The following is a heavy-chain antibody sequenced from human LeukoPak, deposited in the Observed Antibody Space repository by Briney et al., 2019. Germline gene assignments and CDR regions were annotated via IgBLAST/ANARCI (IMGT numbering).Heavy chain of an antibody. V-gene: IGHV1-69*05. Sequence: GASVKVSCKASGGTFSSYAISWVRQAPGQGLEWMGGIIPIFGTANYAQKFQGRVTITTDKSTSTAYMELSSLRSEDTAVYYCAREGGPGYDDYWGQGTLVTVSS. CDR2: IIPIFGTA. CDR3: AREGGPGYDDY. D-gene: IGHD5-12*01. J-gene: IGHJ4*02. CDR1: GGTFSSYA.